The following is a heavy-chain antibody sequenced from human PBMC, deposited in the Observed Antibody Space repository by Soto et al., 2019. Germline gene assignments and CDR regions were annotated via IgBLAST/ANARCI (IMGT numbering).Heavy chain of an antibody. J-gene: IGHJ4*02. CDR2: ISAYNGNT. Sequence: ASVKVSCKASGYTFTSYGISWVRQAPGQGLEWMGWISAYNGNTNYAQKLQGRVTMTTDTSTSTAYMELRSLRSDDTAVYYCARDAREELWFGGIPDYWGQGTLGTVS. V-gene: IGHV1-18*01. CDR1: GYTFTSYG. D-gene: IGHD3-10*01. CDR3: ARDAREELWFGGIPDY.